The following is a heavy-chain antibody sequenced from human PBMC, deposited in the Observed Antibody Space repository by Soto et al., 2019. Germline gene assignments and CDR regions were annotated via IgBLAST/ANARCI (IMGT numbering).Heavy chain of an antibody. V-gene: IGHV4-39*07. J-gene: IGHJ5*02. CDR3: ARERPDGARLDP. D-gene: IGHD6-6*01. CDR2: MFYSGNT. Sequence: SETLSLTCTVSGDSISSNTYYWGWIRQPPGKGLEWIGSMFYSGNTYYNPSLKSRVTISVDTSKNQFSLKLSSVTAADTAVYYCARERPDGARLDPWGQGTLVTVSS. CDR1: GDSISSNTYY.